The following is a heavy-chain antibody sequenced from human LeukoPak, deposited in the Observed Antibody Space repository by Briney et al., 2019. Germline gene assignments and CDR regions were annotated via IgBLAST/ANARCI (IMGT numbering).Heavy chain of an antibody. CDR2: ISYDGSNK. Sequence: GGSLRLSCAASGFTFSSYGMHWVRQAPGKGLEWVAVISYDGSNKYYADSVKGRFTISRDNSKNTLYLQMNSLRAEDTAVYYCAKGESFVVVTAVDYWGQGTLVTVSS. V-gene: IGHV3-30*18. CDR3: AKGESFVVVTAVDY. D-gene: IGHD2-21*02. J-gene: IGHJ4*02. CDR1: GFTFSSYG.